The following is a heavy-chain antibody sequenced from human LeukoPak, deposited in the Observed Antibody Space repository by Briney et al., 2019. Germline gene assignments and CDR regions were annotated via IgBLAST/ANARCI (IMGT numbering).Heavy chain of an antibody. J-gene: IGHJ4*02. Sequence: SETLSLTCTVSGGSISSYYWSWIRQPAGKGLEWIGRIYTSGSTNYNPSLKSRVTMSVDTSKNQFSLKLSSVTAADTAVYYCAGSLTLVGATRGFDYWGQGTLVTVSS. D-gene: IGHD1-26*01. CDR2: IYTSGST. V-gene: IGHV4-4*07. CDR1: GGSISSYY. CDR3: AGSLTLVGATRGFDY.